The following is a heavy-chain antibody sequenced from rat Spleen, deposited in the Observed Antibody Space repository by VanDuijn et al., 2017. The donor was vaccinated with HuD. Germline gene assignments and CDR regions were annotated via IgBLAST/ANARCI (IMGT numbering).Heavy chain of an antibody. CDR2: IIYDGNRT. J-gene: IGHJ3*01. Sequence: EVQLVESGGGLVRPGRSLKLSCAASGFTFSDYNMAWVRQAPKKGLEWVATIIYDGNRTYYRDSVKGRFTISRDNAKSTLYLQMDSLRSEDSATYYCARLGNSGFGNWFAYWGQGTLVTVSS. V-gene: IGHV5S10*01. CDR3: ARLGNSGFGNWFAY. D-gene: IGHD4-4*01. CDR1: GFTFSDYN.